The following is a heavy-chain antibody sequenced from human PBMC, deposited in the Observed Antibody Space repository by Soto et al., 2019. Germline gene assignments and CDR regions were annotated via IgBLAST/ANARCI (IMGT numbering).Heavy chain of an antibody. CDR3: ARDCPDYYDSSGYYCYYFDY. CDR2: ISSSSSYT. Sequence: GGSLRLSCASSGFTFSDYYMSLIRQAPGKGLEWVSYISSSSSYTNYADSVKGRFTISRDNAKNSLYLQMNSLRAEDTAVYYCARDCPDYYDSSGYYCYYFDYWGQGTLVTVSS. CDR1: GFTFSDYY. V-gene: IGHV3-11*06. J-gene: IGHJ4*02. D-gene: IGHD3-22*01.